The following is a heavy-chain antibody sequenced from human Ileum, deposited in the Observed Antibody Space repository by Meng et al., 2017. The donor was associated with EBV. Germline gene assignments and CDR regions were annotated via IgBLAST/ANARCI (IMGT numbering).Heavy chain of an antibody. CDR2: INPNGGDR. Sequence: QARRGQAGAEGERPVASVSVSCRAFGYTFTGYYIHWLRQATGQGLEWMGRINPNGGDRNYAQNFHGRVTLTLDMAIHTAIMDLSSLKSDDTAVYYCARFRIQAGALDTWGQGTLVTVSS. D-gene: IGHD2/OR15-2a*01. CDR1: GYTFTGYY. J-gene: IGHJ5*02. V-gene: IGHV1-2*06. CDR3: ARFRIQAGALDT.